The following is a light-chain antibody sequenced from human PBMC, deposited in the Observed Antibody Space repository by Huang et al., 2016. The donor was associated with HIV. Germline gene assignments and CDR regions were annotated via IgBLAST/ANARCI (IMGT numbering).Light chain of an antibody. CDR1: QSINKY. CDR2: GAS. Sequence: DIQMTQSPSSLSASVGDRVIISCRASQSINKYLNWYQQMPGKAPKLLIYGASTLQSGVASRFSGSVSGTDFTLIIGSLQPEDAATYYCQQSYKAPRTFGQGTLLEI. CDR3: QQSYKAPRT. V-gene: IGKV1-39*01. J-gene: IGKJ2*01.